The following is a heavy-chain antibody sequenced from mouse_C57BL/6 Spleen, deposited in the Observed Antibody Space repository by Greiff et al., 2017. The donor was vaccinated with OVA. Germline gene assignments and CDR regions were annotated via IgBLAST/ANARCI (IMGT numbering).Heavy chain of an antibody. CDR1: GYSITSGYD. CDR3: ARVVYDFWYFDV. V-gene: IGHV3-1*01. Sequence: EVQLQQSGPGMVKPSQSLSLTCTVTGYSITSGYDWHWIRHFPGNKLEWMGYISYSGSTNYNPSLKSRISITHDTSKNHFFLKLNSVTTEDTATYYCARVVYDFWYFDVGGTGTTVTVSS. CDR2: ISYSGST. D-gene: IGHD2-3*01. J-gene: IGHJ1*03.